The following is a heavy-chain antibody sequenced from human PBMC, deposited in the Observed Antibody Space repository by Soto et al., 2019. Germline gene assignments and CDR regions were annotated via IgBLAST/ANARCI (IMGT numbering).Heavy chain of an antibody. J-gene: IGHJ6*02. Sequence: LRLSCAASGFTFSSYGMHWVRQAPGKGLERVAVICYDGSNKYYADSVKGRFTISRDNSKNTLYLQMNSLRDEDTAVYYCARDGGGNQYYYYGMDVWGQGTTVNVS. CDR2: ICYDGSNK. CDR1: GFTFSSYG. V-gene: IGHV3-33*01. CDR3: ARDGGGNQYYYYGMDV. D-gene: IGHD1-26*01.